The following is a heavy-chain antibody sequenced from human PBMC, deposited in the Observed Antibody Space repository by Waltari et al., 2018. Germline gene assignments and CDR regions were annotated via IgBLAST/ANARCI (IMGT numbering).Heavy chain of an antibody. CDR2: VQGSGRT. CDR1: GDSMTSTDW. D-gene: IGHD2-15*01. J-gene: IGHJ4*02. V-gene: IGHV4-4*02. Sequence: QLQLQESGPGLVTPSGTLSLTCVVSGDSMTSTDWWSWVRQSPEKGLEWIGQVQGSGRTNYNPSFASRVSVSVDTSTNQFSLKVTSATVADTAVYFCARDRGRGIYLDSWGQGVLVTVSP. CDR3: ARDRGRGIYLDS.